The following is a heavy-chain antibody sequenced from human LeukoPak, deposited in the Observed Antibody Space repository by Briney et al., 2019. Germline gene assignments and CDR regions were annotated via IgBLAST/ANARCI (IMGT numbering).Heavy chain of an antibody. CDR3: ARGLWFGGYYYYYYMDV. CDR1: GYTFTSYD. V-gene: IGHV1-8*01. Sequence: ASVKVSCKASGYTFTSYDINWARQATGQGLEWMGWMNPNSGNTGYSQKFQGRVTMTRNTSISTAYMELSSLRSEDTAVYYCARGLWFGGYYYYYYMDVWGKGTTVTVSS. CDR2: MNPNSGNT. D-gene: IGHD3-10*01. J-gene: IGHJ6*03.